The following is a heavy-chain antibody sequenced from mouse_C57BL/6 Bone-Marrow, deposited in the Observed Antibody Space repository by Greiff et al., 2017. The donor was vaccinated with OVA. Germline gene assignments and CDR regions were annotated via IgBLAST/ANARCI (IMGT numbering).Heavy chain of an antibody. D-gene: IGHD1-1*01. CDR1: GFTFSSYA. CDR3: ARDGHGSSFYYYAMDY. V-gene: IGHV5-4*01. Sequence: EVKLMESGGGLVKPGGSLKLSCAASGFTFSSYAMSWVRQTPEKRLEWVATISDGGSYTYYPDNVKGRFTISRDNAKNTLYLQMSHLKSEDTAMYYGARDGHGSSFYYYAMDYWGQGTSLTVSS. J-gene: IGHJ4*01. CDR2: ISDGGSYT.